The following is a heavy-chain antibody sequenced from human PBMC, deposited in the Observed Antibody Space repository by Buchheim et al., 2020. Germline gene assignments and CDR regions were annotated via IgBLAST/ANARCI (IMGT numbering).Heavy chain of an antibody. J-gene: IGHJ4*02. CDR2: INYGGST. V-gene: IGHV4-39*07. CDR3: AIGWDKGDDY. D-gene: IGHD1-26*01. Sequence: QVQLQESGPGLVKPSETLSLTCTVSGGSISRNNYHWRWIRQPPGKGLEWIGIINYGGSTYYKPSLKSRVTISVATTSNNHLSLKLSSLTAADTAVYYCAIGWDKGDDYWGQGTL. CDR1: GGSISRNNYH.